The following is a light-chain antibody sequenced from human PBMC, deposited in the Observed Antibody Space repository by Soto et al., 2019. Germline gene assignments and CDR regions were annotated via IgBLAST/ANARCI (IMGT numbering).Light chain of an antibody. V-gene: IGKV3-20*01. J-gene: IGKJ4*02. Sequence: EIVLTQSPGTLSLSPGERATLSCRASQSVSSSYLAWYQQKPGPAPRLLIYGASSRATGIPDRFSGSGSGTDFTRTISRLEPEDFAVYYWQQYGSSPLTCGGGTKVEIK. CDR3: QQYGSSPLT. CDR2: GAS. CDR1: QSVSSSY.